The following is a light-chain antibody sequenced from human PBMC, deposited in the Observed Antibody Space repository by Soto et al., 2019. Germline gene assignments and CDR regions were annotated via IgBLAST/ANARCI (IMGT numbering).Light chain of an antibody. Sequence: EIVLTQSPATLSLSPGERVTLSCVATQTVSNNYLAWYQQKPGLAPRLLIYDASIRATGIPERFSGSGSGTDFTLTISRLEPEDFAVYYCKLYGYSLNFGPGTKVDIK. CDR3: KLYGYSLN. J-gene: IGKJ3*01. CDR2: DAS. CDR1: QTVSNNY. V-gene: IGKV3D-20*01.